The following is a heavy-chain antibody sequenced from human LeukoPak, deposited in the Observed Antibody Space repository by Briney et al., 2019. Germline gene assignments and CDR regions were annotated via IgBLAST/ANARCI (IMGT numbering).Heavy chain of an antibody. V-gene: IGHV3-64*01. CDR1: GFTFSSYA. J-gene: IGHJ4*02. Sequence: PGGSLRLSCAASGFTFSSYAMHWVPQAPGKGLEYVSAISSNGGSTYYANSVKGRFTISRDNAKNSLYLQMNSLRAEDTALYYCARDSLGGDYVDMFDYWGQGTLVTVSS. CDR2: ISSNGGST. CDR3: ARDSLGGDYVDMFDY. D-gene: IGHD4-17*01.